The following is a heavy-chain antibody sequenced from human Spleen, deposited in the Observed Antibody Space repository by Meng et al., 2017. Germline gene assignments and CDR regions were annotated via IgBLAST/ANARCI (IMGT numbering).Heavy chain of an antibody. CDR2: IYYSGST. CDR3: ATVGMGLDS. D-gene: IGHD7-27*01. CDR1: GGSVSSGSYY. J-gene: IGHJ4*02. V-gene: IGHV4-61*01. Sequence: QVQLRESGPGLVRPSETLSLTCTVSGGSVSSGSYYWSWIRQPPGKGLEWIGYIYYSGSTHYNPSLKSRVTISVDTSKNQFSLKLNSVTAADTAVYYCATVGMGLDSWGQGILVTVSS.